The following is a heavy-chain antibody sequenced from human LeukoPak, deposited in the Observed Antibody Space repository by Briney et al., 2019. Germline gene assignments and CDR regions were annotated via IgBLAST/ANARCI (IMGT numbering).Heavy chain of an antibody. CDR1: GFTFSSYW. J-gene: IGHJ4*02. Sequence: GGSLRLSCAASGFTFSSYWMSWVRQAPGKGLEWVANTKQDGSEKYYVDSVKGRFTISRDNAKNSLYLQMNSLRAEDTAAYYCARVHQGIGEPPNYFDYWGQGTLVTVSS. CDR3: ARVHQGIGEPPNYFDY. D-gene: IGHD3-10*01. V-gene: IGHV3-7*04. CDR2: TKQDGSEK.